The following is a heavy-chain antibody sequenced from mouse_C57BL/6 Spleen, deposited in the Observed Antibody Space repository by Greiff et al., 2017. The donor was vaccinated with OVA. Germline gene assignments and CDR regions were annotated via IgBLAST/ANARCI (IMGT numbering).Heavy chain of an antibody. J-gene: IGHJ2*01. CDR2: IDPSDRYT. CDR1: GYTFTSYW. D-gene: IGHD1-1*01. CDR3: ARYPITTVVAPDY. Sequence: QVQLQQPGAELVKPGASVKLSCKASGYTFTSYWMQWVKQRPGQGLEWIGEIDPSDRYTNYNQKFKGKATLTVDTSSSTAYMQLSSLTSEDSAVYYCARYPITTVVAPDYWGQGTTLTVSS. V-gene: IGHV1-50*01.